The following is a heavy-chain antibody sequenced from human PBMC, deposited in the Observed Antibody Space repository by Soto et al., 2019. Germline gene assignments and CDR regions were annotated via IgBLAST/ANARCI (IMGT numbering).Heavy chain of an antibody. J-gene: IGHJ4*02. Sequence: QVQLQESGPGLVKPSETLSLTCAVSGDSISSYYCMWIRQPPGKGLESIGYLYYGRSANYNPSLKIRVTLAVDTSTNQCSLTLSSMTAADTAVYYCALRSMAVVPEYWGQGTLVTVSS. V-gene: IGHV4-59*01. CDR3: ALRSMAVVPEY. CDR1: GDSISSYY. CDR2: LYYGRSA. D-gene: IGHD3-22*01.